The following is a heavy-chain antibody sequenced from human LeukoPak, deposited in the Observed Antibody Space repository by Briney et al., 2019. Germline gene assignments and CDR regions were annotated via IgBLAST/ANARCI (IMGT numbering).Heavy chain of an antibody. J-gene: IGHJ4*02. D-gene: IGHD3-16*02. Sequence: SSETLSLTCTVSGGSISSYYWSWIRQPPGEGLEWIGYIYYSGSTNYNPSLKSRVTISVDTSKNQFSLKLSSVTAADTAVYYCARLNYDYVWGSYLYFDYWGQGTLVTVSS. CDR3: ARLNYDYVWGSYLYFDY. CDR2: IYYSGST. V-gene: IGHV4-59*08. CDR1: GGSISSYY.